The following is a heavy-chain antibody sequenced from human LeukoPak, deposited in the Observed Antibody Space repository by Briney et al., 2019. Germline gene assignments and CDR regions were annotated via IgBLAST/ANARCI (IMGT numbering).Heavy chain of an antibody. CDR2: ISSSSSYI. V-gene: IGHV3-21*01. J-gene: IGHJ4*02. CDR1: GFTFSSYT. Sequence: PGGSLRLSCAASGFTFSSYTMSWVRQAPGKGLEWVSSISSSSSYISYADSMRGRFTISRDNAKNSLYLQMNSLRAEDTAVYYRARDRGQLVIPFFFDYWGQGILVTASS. D-gene: IGHD3-9*01. CDR3: ARDRGQLVIPFFFDY.